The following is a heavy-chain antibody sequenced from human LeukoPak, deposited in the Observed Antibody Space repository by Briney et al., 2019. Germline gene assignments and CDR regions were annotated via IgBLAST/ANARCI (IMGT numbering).Heavy chain of an antibody. CDR1: GFTFSYYW. Sequence: GGSLRLSCAASGFTFSYYWMGWVRQAPGKGLEWVANIKEDGSETFYVDSVKGRFTISKDNAKNSLYLQMNSLRAEDTAVYYCARDGGRNFDYWGQGTLVTVSS. J-gene: IGHJ4*02. CDR2: IKEDGSET. CDR3: ARDGGRNFDY. V-gene: IGHV3-7*01.